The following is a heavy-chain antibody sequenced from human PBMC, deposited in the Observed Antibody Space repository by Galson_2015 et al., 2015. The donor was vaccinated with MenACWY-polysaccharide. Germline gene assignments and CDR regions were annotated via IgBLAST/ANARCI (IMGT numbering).Heavy chain of an antibody. Sequence: KPSQTLSLTCAVSDYSIRSGYFWGWIRQPPGKGLEWIASIFHSGTTYYNPSLKSRVTISVDTSKNQFSLKLSSVTAADTAVYYCARVEKYSGSFYILYWGQGTLVTVSS. V-gene: IGHV4-38-2*01. CDR1: DYSIRSGYF. D-gene: IGHD1-26*01. CDR2: IFHSGTT. J-gene: IGHJ4*02. CDR3: ARVEKYSGSFYILY.